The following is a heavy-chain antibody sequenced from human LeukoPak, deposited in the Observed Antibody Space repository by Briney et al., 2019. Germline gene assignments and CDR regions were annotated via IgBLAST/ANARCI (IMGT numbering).Heavy chain of an antibody. V-gene: IGHV3-74*01. J-gene: IGHJ4*02. CDR1: GFTFDDYA. CDR3: AREFKGHRWLRGIDY. Sequence: GGSLRLSCAASGFTFDDYAMHWVRQAPGKGLVWVSRINSDGSSTSYADSVKGRFTISRDNAKNTLYLQMNSLRAEDTAVYYCAREFKGHRWLRGIDYWGQGTLVTVSS. CDR2: INSDGSST. D-gene: IGHD5-12*01.